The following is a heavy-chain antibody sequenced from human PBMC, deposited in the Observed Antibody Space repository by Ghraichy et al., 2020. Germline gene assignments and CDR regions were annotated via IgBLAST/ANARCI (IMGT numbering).Heavy chain of an antibody. CDR2: ISSSSSYI. J-gene: IGHJ6*03. CDR1: GFTFSSYS. V-gene: IGHV3-21*01. CDR3: ARGPLQTGTYMDV. Sequence: GGSLRLSCAASGFTFSSYSMNWVRQAPGKGLEWVSSISSSSSYIYYADSVKGRFTISRDNAKNSLYLQMNSLRAEDTAVYYCARGPLQTGTYMDVWGKGTTVTVSS. D-gene: IGHD1-1*01.